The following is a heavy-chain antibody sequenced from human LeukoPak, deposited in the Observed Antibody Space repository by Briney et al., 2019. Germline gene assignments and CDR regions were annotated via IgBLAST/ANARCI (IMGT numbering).Heavy chain of an antibody. J-gene: IGHJ3*02. CDR3: ARKRSDFWSGYGSGAFDI. D-gene: IGHD3-3*01. V-gene: IGHV4-59*12. CDR2: IYYSGST. CDR1: GGSISSYY. Sequence: PSETLSLTRTVSGGSISSYYWSWIRQPPGKGLEWIGYIYYSGSTNYNPSLKSRVTISVDTSKNQFSLKLSSVTAADTAVYYCARKRSDFWSGYGSGAFDIWGQGTMVTVSS.